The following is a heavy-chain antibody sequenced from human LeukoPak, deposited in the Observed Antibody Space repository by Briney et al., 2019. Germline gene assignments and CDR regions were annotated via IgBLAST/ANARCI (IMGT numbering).Heavy chain of an antibody. V-gene: IGHV3-30*14. CDR1: GFTFSTYA. CDR2: ISFDGSNK. D-gene: IGHD1-26*01. J-gene: IGHJ4*02. CDR3: VRQKKSHGNFDY. Sequence: GGSLRLSCAASGFTFSTYALHWVRQAPGKGLEWVALISFDGSNKYYADSVKGRFTISRENAKNSLYLQMNSLRVEDTAVYYCVRQKKSHGNFDYWGQGTLVTVSS.